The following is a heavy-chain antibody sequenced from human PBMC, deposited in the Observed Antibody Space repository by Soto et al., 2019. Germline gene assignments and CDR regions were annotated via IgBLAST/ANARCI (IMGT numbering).Heavy chain of an antibody. Sequence: ASVKVSCKASGYTFTSYVIQWVRQAPGQRLEWMGWINTGNGNTKYSQKFQDRVTITRDTSASTAYMELSSLRSEDTAMYYCARERRTVGTTAYNWFDPWGQGTLVTVSS. CDR1: GYTFTSYV. V-gene: IGHV1-3*04. J-gene: IGHJ5*02. CDR2: INTGNGNT. D-gene: IGHD1-26*01. CDR3: ARERRTVGTTAYNWFDP.